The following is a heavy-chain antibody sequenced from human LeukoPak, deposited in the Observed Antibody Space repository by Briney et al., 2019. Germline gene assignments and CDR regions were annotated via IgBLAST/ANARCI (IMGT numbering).Heavy chain of an antibody. CDR1: GYTFTSYY. CDR3: ARDFAPRIKHSSSWYPSDP. CDR2: INPSGGST. J-gene: IGHJ5*02. V-gene: IGHV1-46*01. D-gene: IGHD6-13*01. Sequence: GASVKVSCKASGYTFTSYYMYWVRQAPGQGLEWMGIINPSGGSTSYAQKFQGRVTMTRDTSTSTVYMELSSLRSEDTAVYYCARDFAPRIKHSSSWYPSDPWGQGTLVTVSS.